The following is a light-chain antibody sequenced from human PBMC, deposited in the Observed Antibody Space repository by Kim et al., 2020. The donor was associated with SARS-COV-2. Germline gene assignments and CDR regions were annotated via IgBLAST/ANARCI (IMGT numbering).Light chain of an antibody. CDR2: RDN. V-gene: IGLV3-9*01. CDR3: QVCDTGSVL. J-gene: IGLJ2*01. Sequence: SYELTQPLSVSVDLGQTAKITCGRNNIGSRNVHWHQQKPGQAPILVIYRDNNRTSGIPERFSGSNSGNTATLTISRAQADDDADYYCQVCDTGSVLFGGGTQLTFL. CDR1: NIGSRN.